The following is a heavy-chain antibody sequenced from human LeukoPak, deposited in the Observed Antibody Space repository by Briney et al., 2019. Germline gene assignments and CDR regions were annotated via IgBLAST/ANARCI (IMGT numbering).Heavy chain of an antibody. D-gene: IGHD3-10*01. J-gene: IGHJ3*02. CDR3: AREYLMVRGVIDAFDI. V-gene: IGHV4-39*07. Sequence: PSETLSLTCTVSSGSISTSNYYWGWVRQPPGKALEWIGNIFYSGSTYYSPSLKSRVTISLDTSKNQFSLKLSSVTAADTAVYYCAREYLMVRGVIDAFDIWGQGTMVTVSS. CDR2: IFYSGST. CDR1: SGSISTSNYY.